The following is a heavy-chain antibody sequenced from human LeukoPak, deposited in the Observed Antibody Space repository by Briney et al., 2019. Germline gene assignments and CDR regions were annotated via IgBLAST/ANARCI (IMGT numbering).Heavy chain of an antibody. D-gene: IGHD3-9*01. V-gene: IGHV3-7*01. J-gene: IGHJ6*02. CDR2: IKQDTSEK. CDR1: GFTFSNYW. Sequence: GGSLRLSCAASGFTFSNYWMSRGRQAPGSGLEWVSHIKQDTSEKYYVDSVQGRFTISRDNAKNPLFLQMNSLRAEDTAVYYCVRGSRRYCDSPNYYYYGMDVWGQGTTVTVSS. CDR3: VRGSRRYCDSPNYYYYGMDV.